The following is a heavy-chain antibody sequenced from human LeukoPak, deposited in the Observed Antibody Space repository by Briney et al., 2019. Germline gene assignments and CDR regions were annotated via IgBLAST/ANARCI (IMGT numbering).Heavy chain of an antibody. D-gene: IGHD1-7*01. CDR2: IYYSGST. CDR1: GGSISSSSYY. Sequence: SETLSLTCTVSGGSISSSSYYWGWIRQPPGKGLEWIVSIYYSGSTYYNPSLKSRFTISVDTSKNQFSLKLSSVTAADTAVYYCARSYNLNWNYSPAFDIWGQGTMVTVSS. V-gene: IGHV4-39*01. CDR3: ARSYNLNWNYSPAFDI. J-gene: IGHJ3*02.